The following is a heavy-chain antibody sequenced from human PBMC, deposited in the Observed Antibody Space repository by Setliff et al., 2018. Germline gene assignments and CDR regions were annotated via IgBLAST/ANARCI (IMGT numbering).Heavy chain of an antibody. CDR1: GGTFGSSA. Sequence: RASVKVSCKASGGTFGSSALSWVRQAPGQGLEWMGGIIPMFDTGIYAEKFQGRVTLGADESTSTVYMELTRLRPEDTAIYYCARDKADYYDRSGYSGAPDVWGQGTMVTVSS. D-gene: IGHD3-22*01. V-gene: IGHV1-69*13. CDR2: IIPMFDTG. J-gene: IGHJ3*01. CDR3: ARDKADYYDRSGYSGAPDV.